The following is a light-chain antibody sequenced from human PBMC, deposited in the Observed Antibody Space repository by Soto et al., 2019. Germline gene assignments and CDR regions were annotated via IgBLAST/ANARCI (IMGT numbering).Light chain of an antibody. J-gene: IGLJ2*01. V-gene: IGLV2-23*01. Sequence: QSALTQPASVSGSPGQSITISCTGTSSDVGGYNLVSWYQQHPGKTPKLMIYEGSKRPSGVSNRFSGSKSGNTASLTISGLQADDEADYYCCSYAGSSTLFFGGGTKVTVL. CDR1: SSDVGGYNL. CDR3: CSYAGSSTLF. CDR2: EGS.